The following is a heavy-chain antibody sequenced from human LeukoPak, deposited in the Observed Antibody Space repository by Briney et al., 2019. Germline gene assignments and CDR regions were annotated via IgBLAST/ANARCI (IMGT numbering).Heavy chain of an antibody. CDR3: ARGLYCSSTSCPDLDY. Sequence: PSETLSLTCAVYGGSFSGYYWSWIRQPPGKGLEWIGEINHSGSTNYNPSLKSRVTISVDTSKNQFSLKLSSVTAADTAVYYCARGLYCSSTSCPDLDYWGQGTLVTVSS. D-gene: IGHD2-2*01. V-gene: IGHV4-34*01. J-gene: IGHJ4*02. CDR2: INHSGST. CDR1: GGSFSGYY.